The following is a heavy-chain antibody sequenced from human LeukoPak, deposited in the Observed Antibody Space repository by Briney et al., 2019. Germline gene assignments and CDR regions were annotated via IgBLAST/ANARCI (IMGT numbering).Heavy chain of an antibody. J-gene: IGHJ6*03. Sequence: GGSLRLSCAASGFTFSHYAMTWVRQAPGKGLEWVSTISVRGVNTYDADSVKGRFIISRDNSKNTLFLQMNSLRAGDTAVYYCAKISSGWAYYYYYYYMDVWGKGTTVTVSS. V-gene: IGHV3-23*01. CDR1: GFTFSHYA. CDR2: ISVRGVNT. CDR3: AKISSGWAYYYYYYYMDV. D-gene: IGHD6-19*01.